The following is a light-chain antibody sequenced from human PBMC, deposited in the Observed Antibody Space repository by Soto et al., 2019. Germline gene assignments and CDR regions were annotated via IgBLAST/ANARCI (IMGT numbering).Light chain of an antibody. CDR2: DVS. Sequence: QSALTQPASVSGSPGQSITISCTGTSSDIVGYNYVSWYQQHPGKAPKLMIFDVSNRPSGVSSRFSGSKSGNTASLTISGLQAEDEADYYCSSYTSFSTFSYVFGTGTKVTVL. CDR1: SSDIVGYNY. V-gene: IGLV2-14*01. J-gene: IGLJ1*01. CDR3: SSYTSFSTFSYV.